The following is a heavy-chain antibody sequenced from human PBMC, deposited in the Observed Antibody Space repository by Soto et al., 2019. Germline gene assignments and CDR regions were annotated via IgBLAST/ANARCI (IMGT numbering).Heavy chain of an antibody. Sequence: QVQLQESGPGLVRPSGTLSLTCAVSGASISSTTSGNWWSWVRQPPGKGLEWIGEIYHSGSTNYTPSLKIRLTMSVDKSKNHFSLKLSSVTAADTAVYSCARMVGATLVDFWGQGTLVTVSS. CDR3: ARMVGATLVDF. CDR2: IYHSGST. D-gene: IGHD1-26*01. J-gene: IGHJ4*02. CDR1: GASISSTTSGNW. V-gene: IGHV4-4*02.